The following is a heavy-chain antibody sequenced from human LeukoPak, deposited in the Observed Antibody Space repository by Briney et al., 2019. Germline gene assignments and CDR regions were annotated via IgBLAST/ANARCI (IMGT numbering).Heavy chain of an antibody. D-gene: IGHD1-26*01. CDR3: ARDRPTREGFDY. J-gene: IGHJ4*02. CDR2: IYYSGST. CDR1: GGSISSSSYY. Sequence: SETLSLTCTVSGGSISSSSYYWGWIRQPPGKGLEWIGSIYYSGSTYYNPSLKSRVTISVDTSKNQFSLKLSSVTAADTAVYYCARDRPTREGFDYWGQGTLVTVSS. V-gene: IGHV4-39*07.